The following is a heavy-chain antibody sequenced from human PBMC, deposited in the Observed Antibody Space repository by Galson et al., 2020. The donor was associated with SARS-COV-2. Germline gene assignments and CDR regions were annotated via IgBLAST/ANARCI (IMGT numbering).Heavy chain of an antibody. CDR2: IYSGGST. CDR3: ARDFGSSPFDY. D-gene: IGHD6-13*01. CDR1: GFTVSSNY. Sequence: GESLKISCAASGFTVSSNYMSWVRQAPGKGLEWVSVIYSGGSTYYADSVKGRFTISRDNSKNTLYLQMNSLRAEDMAVYYCARDFGSSPFDYWGQGTLVTVSS. V-gene: IGHV3-66*01. J-gene: IGHJ4*02.